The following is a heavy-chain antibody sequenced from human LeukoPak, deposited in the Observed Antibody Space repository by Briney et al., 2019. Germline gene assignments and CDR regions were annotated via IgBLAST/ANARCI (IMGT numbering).Heavy chain of an antibody. D-gene: IGHD2-15*01. Sequence: GGSLRLSCVASGFSFSDYYMSWIRQAPGKGLEWVSYIGSTIYYAVSVKGRFTISRDNAKNSLYLQMNSLRAEDTAVYYCARELRMNDYWGQGTLVTVSS. CDR2: IGSTI. CDR3: ARELRMNDY. CDR1: GFSFSDYY. J-gene: IGHJ4*02. V-gene: IGHV3-11*04.